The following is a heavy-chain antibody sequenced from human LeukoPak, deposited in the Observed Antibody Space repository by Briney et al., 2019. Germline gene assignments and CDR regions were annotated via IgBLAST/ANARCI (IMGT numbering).Heavy chain of an antibody. Sequence: PGGSLRLSCAASGFTFSSYWMHWVRQAPGEGLVWVSRINSDGSSTSYADSVKGRFTISRDNAKNTLYLQMNSLRAEDTAVYYCARDTHYGSGTDYWGQGTLVTVSS. CDR3: ARDTHYGSGTDY. V-gene: IGHV3-74*01. D-gene: IGHD3-10*01. CDR1: GFTFSSYW. CDR2: INSDGSST. J-gene: IGHJ4*02.